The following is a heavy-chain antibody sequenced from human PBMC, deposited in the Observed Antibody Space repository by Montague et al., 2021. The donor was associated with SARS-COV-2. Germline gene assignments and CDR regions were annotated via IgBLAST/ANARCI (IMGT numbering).Heavy chain of an antibody. V-gene: IGHV3-30-3*01. CDR2: ISYDGSNK. D-gene: IGHD3-10*01. J-gene: IGHJ4*02. Sequence: SLRLSCAASGFTFSNYAMHWVRQAPGKGLEWVAVISYDGSNKYYADSVKGRFTISRDNSKNTLYLQVNSLRTEDTAVYYGARDYYGVPGGYCHYFDYWGQGTLVTVSS. CDR1: GFTFSNYA. CDR3: ARDYYGVPGGYCHYFDY.